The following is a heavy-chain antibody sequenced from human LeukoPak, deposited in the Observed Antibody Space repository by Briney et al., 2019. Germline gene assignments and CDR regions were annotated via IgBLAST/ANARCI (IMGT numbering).Heavy chain of an antibody. CDR2: IYTSGST. V-gene: IGHV4-4*07. Sequence: PSETLSLTCTVSGGSISSYYWSWIRQPAGKGLEWIGRIYTSGSTNYNPSLKSRVTMSVDTSKNQFSLKLSSVTAADTAVYYCARVGFSVGGFDAFDIWGQGTMVTVSS. CDR3: ARVGFSVGGFDAFDI. CDR1: GGSISSYY. J-gene: IGHJ3*02. D-gene: IGHD3-16*01.